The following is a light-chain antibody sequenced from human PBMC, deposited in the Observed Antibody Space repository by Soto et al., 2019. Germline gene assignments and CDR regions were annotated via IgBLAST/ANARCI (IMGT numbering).Light chain of an antibody. CDR3: CSYAGPFTWV. CDR1: SSDVGGYNY. J-gene: IGLJ7*01. CDR2: DVS. Sequence: QSVLTQPRSVSGSPGQSVTISCTGTSSDVGGYNYVSWYQQHPGKAPKVIIYDVSKRPSGVPDRISGSKSGNTASLTISGLQTEDEADYFCCSYAGPFTWVFGGGTQLTVL. V-gene: IGLV2-11*01.